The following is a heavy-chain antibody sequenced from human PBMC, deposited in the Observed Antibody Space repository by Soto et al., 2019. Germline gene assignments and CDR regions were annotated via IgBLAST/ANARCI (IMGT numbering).Heavy chain of an antibody. CDR1: GFSLSTSGVA. CDR2: IYWDDDK. Sequence: QITLKESGPTLVKPTQTLTLTCTFSGFSLSTSGVAGGWFRQPQGKALEWLALIYWDDDKRYSPSLKNRLTITKDTSKNQVVLTMTNMDPVDTATYYCAHSPGYSRSDRFDYWGQGTLVTVSS. CDR3: AHSPGYSRSDRFDY. J-gene: IGHJ4*02. V-gene: IGHV2-5*02. D-gene: IGHD6-13*01.